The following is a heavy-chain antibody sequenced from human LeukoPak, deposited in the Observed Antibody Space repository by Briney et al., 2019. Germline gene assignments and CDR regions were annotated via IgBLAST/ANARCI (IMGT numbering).Heavy chain of an antibody. J-gene: IGHJ4*02. CDR2: ISGSGGNT. D-gene: IGHD3-22*01. CDR3: FSSSGPAGYYDSSGTPRFDY. CDR1: GFTFSSYA. V-gene: IGHV3-23*01. Sequence: GGSLRLSCAASGFTFSSYAMSWVRQAPGKGLEWVSSISGSGGNTYYADSVKGRFTIPRDNPKNTLYLQMNSLRAEDTAVYYGFSSSGPAGYYDSSGTPRFDYWGQGTLVTVSS.